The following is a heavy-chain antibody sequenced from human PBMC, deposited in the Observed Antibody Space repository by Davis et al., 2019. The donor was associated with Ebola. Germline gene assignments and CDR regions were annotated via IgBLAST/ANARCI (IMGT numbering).Heavy chain of an antibody. Sequence: GGSLRLSCAASGFTFSSYWMSWVRQAPGKGLEWVANIKQDGSEKYYVDSVKGRFTISRDNARDSLYLQMDSLRAEDTAVYYCARAGTTVTTGWMDVWGQGTTVTVSS. D-gene: IGHD4-17*01. CDR3: ARAGTTVTTGWMDV. J-gene: IGHJ6*02. CDR1: GFTFSSYW. V-gene: IGHV3-7*01. CDR2: IKQDGSEK.